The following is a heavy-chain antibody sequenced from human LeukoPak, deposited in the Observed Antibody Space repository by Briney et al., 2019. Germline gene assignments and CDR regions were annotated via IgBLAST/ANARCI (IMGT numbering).Heavy chain of an antibody. D-gene: IGHD5-12*01. J-gene: IGHJ4*02. V-gene: IGHV1-2*02. CDR3: ARSRVTTIPNLDY. CDR1: GYTFTGYY. CDR2: INPNSGAT. Sequence: ASVKVSCKASGYTFTGYYMHWVRQAPGQGLEWMGWINPNSGATNSAQQFQGRVTMTRDTSISTAYMELSRLTFDDTAVYFCARSRVTTIPNLDYWGQGTLVTVSS.